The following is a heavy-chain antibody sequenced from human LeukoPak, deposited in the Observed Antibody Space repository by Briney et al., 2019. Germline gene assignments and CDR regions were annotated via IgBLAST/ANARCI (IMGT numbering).Heavy chain of an antibody. CDR1: GDSVSSDSAA. CDR2: TYYRSKWSS. D-gene: IGHD6-19*01. J-gene: IGHJ4*02. Sequence: SQTLSLTCAFSGDSVSSDSAAWNWIRQSPSRGLEWLGRTYYRSKWSSDYAVSVKSRITINPDTSKNQFSLHLNSVTPEDTALYYCARDWYNSGWYRSDSWGQGTLVTVSS. V-gene: IGHV6-1*01. CDR3: ARDWYNSGWYRSDS.